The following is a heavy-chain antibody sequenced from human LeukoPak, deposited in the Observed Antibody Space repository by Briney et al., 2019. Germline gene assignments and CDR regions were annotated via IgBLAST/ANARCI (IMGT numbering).Heavy chain of an antibody. CDR1: GYTFAGYY. D-gene: IGHD3-22*01. J-gene: IGHJ3*02. CDR3: AREVDYYDSSGPLKNFDI. CDR2: INPTSGGT. V-gene: IGHV1-2*02. Sequence: GASVKVSCKASGYTFAGYYMHWVRQAPGQGLEWRGWINPTSGGTNYAQKFQGRVTMTRDTSISTAYMELSRLRSDDTAVYYCAREVDYYDSSGPLKNFDIWGQGTMVTVSS.